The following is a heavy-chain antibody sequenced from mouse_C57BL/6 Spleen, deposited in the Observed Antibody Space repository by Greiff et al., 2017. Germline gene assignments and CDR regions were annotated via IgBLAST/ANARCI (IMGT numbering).Heavy chain of an antibody. CDR1: GYSITSGYY. CDR3: ARERDCDRSSPWYFHV. J-gene: IGHJ1*03. CDR2: ISYDGSN. V-gene: IGHV3-6*01. D-gene: IGHD1-1*01. Sequence: EVQLQESGPGLVKPSQSLSLTCSVTGYSITSGYYWNWIRQFPGNKLEWMGYISYDGSNNYNPSLKNRISLTRDTSKNQFFLKLNSVPTEDTATXDGARERDCDRSSPWYFHVWGTGTTLTVSS.